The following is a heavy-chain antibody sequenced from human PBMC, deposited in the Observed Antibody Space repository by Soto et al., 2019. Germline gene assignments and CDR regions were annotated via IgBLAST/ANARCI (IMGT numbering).Heavy chain of an antibody. Sequence: SETLSLTCTVSGGFIGTYYWSRIRQPAGKGLEWIGRIHTSGSPNYNPSLKSRVTMSVDTSKNQFSLRLTSVTAADTAVYYCARGSGSANFDYWGQGTLVTVSS. CDR2: IHTSGSP. J-gene: IGHJ4*02. CDR1: GGFIGTYY. V-gene: IGHV4-4*07. CDR3: ARGSGSANFDY. D-gene: IGHD3-10*01.